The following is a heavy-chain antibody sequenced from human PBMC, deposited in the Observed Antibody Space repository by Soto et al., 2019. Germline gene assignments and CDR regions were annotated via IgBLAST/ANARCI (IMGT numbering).Heavy chain of an antibody. D-gene: IGHD2-8*02. CDR1: GGSFRSNNYY. CDR3: ARDKITGLFDY. Sequence: PSETLSLTCTVSGGSFRSNNYYWGWIRQPPGKGLEWIGSINHSGSTNYNPSLKSRVTISVDTSKNQFSLKLTSVTAADTAVYYCARDKITGLFDYWGQGTLVTVSS. J-gene: IGHJ4*02. CDR2: INHSGST. V-gene: IGHV4-39*07.